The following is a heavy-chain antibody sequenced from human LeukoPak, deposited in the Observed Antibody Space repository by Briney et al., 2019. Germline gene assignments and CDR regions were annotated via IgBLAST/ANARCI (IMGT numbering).Heavy chain of an antibody. V-gene: IGHV1-69*13. CDR1: GGTFSSYA. Sequence: SVKVSCKASGGTFSSYAISWVRQAPGQGLEWMGGIIPIFGTANYAQKFQGRVTITADESTSTAYMELSSLRSEDTAVSYCARDLVKYYDSSGPPRFGYWGQGTLVTVSS. CDR3: ARDLVKYYDSSGPPRFGY. D-gene: IGHD3-22*01. CDR2: IIPIFGTA. J-gene: IGHJ4*02.